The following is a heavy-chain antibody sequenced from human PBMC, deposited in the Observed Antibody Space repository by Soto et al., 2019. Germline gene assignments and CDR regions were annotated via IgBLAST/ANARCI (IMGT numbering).Heavy chain of an antibody. V-gene: IGHV3-23*01. CDR1: GFDFSTYA. CDR2: ITYSGDTT. J-gene: IGHJ4*02. Sequence: EVHLLESGGTLIQPGGSLRPSCAASGFDFSTYAMTWVRQAPGKGLEWVSGITYSGDTTYYADSVKGRFTISRDNFKNTVYLQLNSLRPDDTAMYYCAKDWPGTSSVTSDYWGQGTLVTVSS. CDR3: AKDWPGTSSVTSDY. D-gene: IGHD4-17*01.